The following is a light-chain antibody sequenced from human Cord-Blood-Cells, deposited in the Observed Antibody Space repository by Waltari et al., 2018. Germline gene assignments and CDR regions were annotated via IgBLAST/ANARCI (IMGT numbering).Light chain of an antibody. CDR2: SNN. V-gene: IGLV1-44*01. Sequence: QSVLTQPPSASGTPGQRVTIPCSGSSSNIGSNTVNWDQQLPGTAPKLLIYSNNQRPSGVPGRFSGSKSGTSASLAISGLQSEDEADYYCAAWDDSLNGVVFGGGTKLTVL. CDR3: AAWDDSLNGVV. CDR1: SSNIGSNT. J-gene: IGLJ2*01.